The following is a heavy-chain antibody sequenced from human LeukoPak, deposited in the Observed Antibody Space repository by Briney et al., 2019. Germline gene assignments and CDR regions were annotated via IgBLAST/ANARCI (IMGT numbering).Heavy chain of an antibody. D-gene: IGHD2-15*01. CDR1: GFTFDDYA. CDR2: ISWNGGST. J-gene: IGHJ5*02. Sequence: HPGGSLRLSCAASGFTFDDYAMHWVRQAPGKGLEWVSLISWNGGSTYYADSVKGRFTISRDNSKNSLYLQMNSLRAEDTALYYCAKDGVLAALGDNWFDPWGQGTQVTVSS. CDR3: AKDGVLAALGDNWFDP. V-gene: IGHV3-43D*03.